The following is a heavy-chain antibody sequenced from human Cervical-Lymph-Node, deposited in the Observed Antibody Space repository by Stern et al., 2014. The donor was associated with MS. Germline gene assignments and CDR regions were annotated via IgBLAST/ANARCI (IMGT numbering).Heavy chain of an antibody. CDR3: ASGLNGFIIVLVSDVFDF. J-gene: IGHJ3*01. D-gene: IGHD2-8*02. Sequence: DQLVESGGGVVRPGRSLRLSCAASGFTFNNYAMHWVRQAPGKGLEWVAVISFDGSYKYYADSVKGRFTISRDKSNNTLYLQIHSLRDEDTAVYYSASGLNGFIIVLVSDVFDFWGQGTMVTVSS. CDR1: GFTFNNYA. V-gene: IGHV3-30*01. CDR2: ISFDGSYK.